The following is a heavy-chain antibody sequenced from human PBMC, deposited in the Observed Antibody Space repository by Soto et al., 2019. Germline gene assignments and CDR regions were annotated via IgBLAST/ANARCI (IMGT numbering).Heavy chain of an antibody. V-gene: IGHV3-53*01. Sequence: PGGSLRLSCAASGFTVSSNYMSWVRQAPGKGLEWVSVIYSGGSTHYADSVKGRFTISRDNSKNTLYLQMNSLRAEDTAVYYCASSITMVRGVSYWGQGTLVTVSS. CDR3: ASSITMVRGVSY. CDR1: GFTVSSNY. D-gene: IGHD3-10*01. CDR2: IYSGGST. J-gene: IGHJ4*02.